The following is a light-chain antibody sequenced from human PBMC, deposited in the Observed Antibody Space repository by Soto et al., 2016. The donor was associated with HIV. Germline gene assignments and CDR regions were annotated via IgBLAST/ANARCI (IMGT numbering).Light chain of an antibody. Sequence: EIVMTQSPPSLPVTPGEPASISCRSSQSLLHSNGYYYLTWYLQRPGQPPRRLISLGSNRASGVPDRFSGSGSGTDFTLRISRVEPEDVGIYYCMQALQTPLTFGQGTRLEIK. CDR2: LGS. CDR3: MQALQTPLT. V-gene: IGKV2-28*01. J-gene: IGKJ5*01. CDR1: QSLLHSNGYYY.